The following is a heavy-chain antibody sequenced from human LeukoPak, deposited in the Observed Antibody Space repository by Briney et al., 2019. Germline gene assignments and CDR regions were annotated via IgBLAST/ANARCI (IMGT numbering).Heavy chain of an antibody. V-gene: IGHV4-34*01. Sequence: KPSETLSLTCAVYGGSLSGYYWSWMRQPPGKGLEWIGEINHSGSTNYNPSPKSRVTISVDTSKNQCSLKLSSVTAADTAVYYCARGPHCSTTSCYGYYYYGMDVWGQGTTVTVSS. CDR1: GGSLSGYY. CDR3: ARGPHCSTTSCYGYYYYGMDV. D-gene: IGHD2-2*01. CDR2: INHSGST. J-gene: IGHJ6*02.